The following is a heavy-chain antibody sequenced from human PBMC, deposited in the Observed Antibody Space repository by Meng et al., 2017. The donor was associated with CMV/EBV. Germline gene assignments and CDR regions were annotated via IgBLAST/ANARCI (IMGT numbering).Heavy chain of an antibody. J-gene: IGHJ4*02. CDR1: GGTFSSYA. Sequence: QVRLVQLGAGVKKPGSSVKVSCKASGGTFSSYAISWVRQAPGQGLEWMGGIIPIFGTANYAQKFQGRVTITADESTSTAYMELSSLRSEDTAVYYCARGSGAGTTWSYFDYWGQGTLVTVAS. V-gene: IGHV1-69*12. CDR3: ARGSGAGTTWSYFDY. CDR2: IIPIFGTA. D-gene: IGHD1-7*01.